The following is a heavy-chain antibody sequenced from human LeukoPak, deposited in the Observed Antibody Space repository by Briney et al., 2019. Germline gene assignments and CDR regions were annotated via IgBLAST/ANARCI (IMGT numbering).Heavy chain of an antibody. CDR1: GGSISSSSYY. CDR2: IYYSGST. Sequence: KPSETLSLTCTVSGGSISSSSYYWGWIRQPPGKGLEWIGSIYYSGSTYYNPSLKSRVTISVDTSKNQFSLKLSSVTAADTAVYYCARPISGKSDYWGQGTLVTVSS. J-gene: IGHJ4*02. CDR3: ARPISGKSDY. V-gene: IGHV4-39*01. D-gene: IGHD3-10*01.